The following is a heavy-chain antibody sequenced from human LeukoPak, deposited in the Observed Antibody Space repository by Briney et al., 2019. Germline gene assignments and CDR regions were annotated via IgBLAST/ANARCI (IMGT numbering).Heavy chain of an antibody. CDR2: ISTDSRSK. D-gene: IGHD3/OR15-3a*01. J-gene: IGHJ4*02. CDR1: GFSFSSYA. CDR3: ATGLDY. V-gene: IGHV3-48*01. Sequence: SGGSLRLSCATSGFSFSSYAMSWVRQAPGKGLEWVSYISTDSRSKYYADSVKGRFTVSRDNAKNSLYLHMNSLRVEDTAVYFCATGLDYWGQGSLVTVSS.